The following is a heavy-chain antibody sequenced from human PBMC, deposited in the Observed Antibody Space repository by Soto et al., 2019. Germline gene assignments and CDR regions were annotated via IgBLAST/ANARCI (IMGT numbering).Heavy chain of an antibody. Sequence: SETLSLTCTVSGYSISSGSYWGWIRQPPGKGPEWIASIYHGGTTFYNPSLKSRITISVDTSHNQFSLNLRSVTAADTAVYYCARYESSGPAVWWGQGTLVTVSS. CDR2: IYHGGTT. J-gene: IGHJ4*02. CDR1: GYSISSGSY. CDR3: ARYESSGPAVW. D-gene: IGHD3-22*01. V-gene: IGHV4-38-2*02.